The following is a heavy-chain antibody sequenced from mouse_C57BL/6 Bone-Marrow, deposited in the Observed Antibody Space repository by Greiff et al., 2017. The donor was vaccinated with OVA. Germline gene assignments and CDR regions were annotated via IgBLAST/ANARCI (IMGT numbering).Heavy chain of an antibody. CDR3: SSGGYYYGSSYGY. CDR2: IRLKSDNYAT. J-gene: IGHJ2*01. Sequence: EVQRVESGGGLVQPGGSMKLSCVASGFTFSNYWMNWVRQSPEKGLEWVAQIRLKSDNYATHYAESVKGRFTISRDDSKSSVYLQMNNLRAEDTGIYYCSSGGYYYGSSYGYWGQGTTLTVSS. V-gene: IGHV6-3*01. D-gene: IGHD1-1*01. CDR1: GFTFSNYW.